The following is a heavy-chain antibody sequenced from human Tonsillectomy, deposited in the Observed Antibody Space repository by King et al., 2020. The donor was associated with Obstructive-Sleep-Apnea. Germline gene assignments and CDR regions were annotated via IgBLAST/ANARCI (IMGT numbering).Heavy chain of an antibody. CDR2: ISYSSVYT. Sequence: VQLVESGGGLVKPGGSLRLSCAASGFTFSDYYMSWIRQAPGKGLEWVSYISYSSVYTNYADSVKGRFTISRDNAKNSLFLQMNSLRAEDTAVYYCAREREGKYQLLSPQPNWFDPWGQGTLVTVSS. D-gene: IGHD2-2*01. J-gene: IGHJ5*02. CDR1: GFTFSDYY. V-gene: IGHV3-11*06. CDR3: AREREGKYQLLSPQPNWFDP.